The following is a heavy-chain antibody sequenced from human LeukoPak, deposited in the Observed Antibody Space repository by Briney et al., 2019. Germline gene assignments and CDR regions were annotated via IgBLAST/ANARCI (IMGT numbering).Heavy chain of an antibody. D-gene: IGHD3-9*01. CDR3: ARRGDFDWLLAHFDY. V-gene: IGHV4-59*08. CDR1: GGSISTYW. Sequence: PSETLSLTCTVSGGSISTYWWSWIRQPPGKGLEWIGYIYYSGSTNYNPSLKSRVTISVDTSKNQFSLKLSSVTAADTAVYYCARRGDFDWLLAHFDYWGQGTLVTVSS. CDR2: IYYSGST. J-gene: IGHJ4*02.